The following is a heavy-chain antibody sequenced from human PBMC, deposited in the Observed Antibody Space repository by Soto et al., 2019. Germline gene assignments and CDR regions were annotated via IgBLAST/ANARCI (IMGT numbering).Heavy chain of an antibody. CDR2: INQSGGT. J-gene: IGHJ4*02. CDR1: EGKLIGYC. CDR3: ARILLWFGESTHPDY. V-gene: IGHV4-34*01. D-gene: IGHD3-10*01. Sequence: SLTHSVTWSVEEGKLIGYCGSWISKKTGKGLEWIGEINQSGGTKYNPSLKSRVTISIDTSTKQFSLKMSSVTAADTAVYYCARILLWFGESTHPDYWGQGTQVTVS.